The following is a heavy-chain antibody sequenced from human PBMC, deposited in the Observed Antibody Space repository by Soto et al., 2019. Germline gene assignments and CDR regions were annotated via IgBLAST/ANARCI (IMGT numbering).Heavy chain of an antibody. Sequence: GGSLRLSCAASGFTFSSYAMHWVRQAPGKGLEWVAVISYDGSNKYYADSVKGRFTISRDNSKNTLYLQMNSLRAEDTAVYYCARETSGYYMIYYGMDVWGQGTTVTVSS. V-gene: IGHV3-30-3*01. CDR1: GFTFSSYA. D-gene: IGHD3-3*01. J-gene: IGHJ6*02. CDR3: ARETSGYYMIYYGMDV. CDR2: ISYDGSNK.